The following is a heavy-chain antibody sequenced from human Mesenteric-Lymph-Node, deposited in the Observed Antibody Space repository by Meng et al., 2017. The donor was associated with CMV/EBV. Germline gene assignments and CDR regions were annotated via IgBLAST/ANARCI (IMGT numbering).Heavy chain of an antibody. J-gene: IGHJ4*02. D-gene: IGHD3-16*01. Sequence: GGSLRLSCAASGFTFDDYAMHWVRQAPGKGLEWVSGLSWNSGIIVYADSMKGRFTISRDNAKNSLYLQVNSLRPEDTALYYCVKDLGVDGHYFDYWGQGTLVTVSS. CDR3: VKDLGVDGHYFDY. V-gene: IGHV3-9*01. CDR1: GFTFDDYA. CDR2: LSWNSGII.